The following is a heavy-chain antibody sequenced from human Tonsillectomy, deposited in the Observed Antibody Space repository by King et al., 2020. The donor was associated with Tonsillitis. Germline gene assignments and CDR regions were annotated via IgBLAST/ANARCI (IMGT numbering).Heavy chain of an antibody. D-gene: IGHD2-21*02. V-gene: IGHV4-59*12. J-gene: IGHJ6*02. CDR1: GVSISSYY. CDR3: ARDCYHCGGDDYYYYGLDV. CDR2: MYYSGST. Sequence: QLQESGPGLVKPSETLSLTCTVSGVSISSYYWSWIRQAPGKGLEWIGSMYYSGSTNYNPSLKSRVTTSIDTSTKQFSLRLTSVTAADTAVYYCARDCYHCGGDDYYYYGLDVWGQGTTVTVSS.